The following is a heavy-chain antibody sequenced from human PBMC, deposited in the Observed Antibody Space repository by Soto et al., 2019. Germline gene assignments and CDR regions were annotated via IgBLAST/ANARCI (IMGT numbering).Heavy chain of an antibody. Sequence: QVQLQQWGAGLLKPSETLSLTCVVSGGSLSDYFWSWIRQPPGMALEWIGEINHLGSINYNPSLKSRVTMSVDTTKNQSSLTLNSVTAADTATSYCARGGISHWAYFYYMDVWDRGTTVTVSS. CDR2: INHLGSI. V-gene: IGHV4-34*01. D-gene: IGHD2-21*01. CDR3: ARGGISHWAYFYYMDV. CDR1: GGSLSDYF. J-gene: IGHJ6*03.